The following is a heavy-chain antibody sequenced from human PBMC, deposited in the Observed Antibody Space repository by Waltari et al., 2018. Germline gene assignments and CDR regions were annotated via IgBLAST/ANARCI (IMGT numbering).Heavy chain of an antibody. Sequence: VTLVQSGGGVKKPGASVQVSCKASGYTFISTRSSWVPQAPGQGLEWVGRVSGYDGNTKYARKFQGRVSLTADTATNAAYMELTSLTADDTAVYYCAHSDYRSSWYTMDVWGQGTTVSVSS. CDR3: AHSDYRSSWYTMDV. D-gene: IGHD6-13*01. V-gene: IGHV1-18*01. CDR1: GYTFISTR. CDR2: VSGYDGNT. J-gene: IGHJ6*02.